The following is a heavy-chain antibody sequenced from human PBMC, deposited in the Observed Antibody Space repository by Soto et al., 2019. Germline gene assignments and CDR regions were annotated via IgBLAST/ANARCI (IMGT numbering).Heavy chain of an antibody. Sequence: QVQLLQSGPEVKKPGASVKVSCRAFGYKFTEFGISWVRQAPGQGLEWVGWSRADNSHPNYARSLQGRVNVTADTSSSTAYLELTSLTSADTAVYYCARQVVRERDGGMLSWGPKRFFYYYMDVWGEGTTVTVSS. V-gene: IGHV1-18*01. CDR2: SRADNSHP. D-gene: IGHD3-16*01. CDR3: ARQVVRERDGGMLSWGPKRFFYYYMDV. J-gene: IGHJ6*03. CDR1: GYKFTEFG.